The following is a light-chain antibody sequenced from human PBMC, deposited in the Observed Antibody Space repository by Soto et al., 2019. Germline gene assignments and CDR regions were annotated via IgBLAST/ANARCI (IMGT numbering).Light chain of an antibody. V-gene: IGLV2-11*01. Sequence: QSALTQPRSVSGSLGQSVIISCTGTPTDVGGYNYVSWYQQHPGKAPKLIIYDVNNRPTGVPDRFSGSKSGVTASLTISGLRPEDEADYHCCSYAGNYLFVFGTATKLTVL. CDR3: CSYAGNYLFV. CDR1: PTDVGGYNY. J-gene: IGLJ1*01. CDR2: DVN.